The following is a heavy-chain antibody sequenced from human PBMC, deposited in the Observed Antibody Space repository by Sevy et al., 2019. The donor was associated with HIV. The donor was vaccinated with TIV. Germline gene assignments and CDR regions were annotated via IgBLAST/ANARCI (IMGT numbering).Heavy chain of an antibody. V-gene: IGHV3-23*01. Sequence: GGSLRLSCEASGFTFNSHGMTWVRQAPGKGLEWVSCISGSGISPFYADSVKGRFTNSRDNSKNTVYLQKNSLRAEDTAVYYGAKEFCINGLCQNYDGYYFYAMDVWGQGTTVTVSS. CDR3: AKEFCINGLCQNYDGYYFYAMDV. CDR1: GFTFNSHG. D-gene: IGHD2-8*01. CDR2: ISGSGISP. J-gene: IGHJ6*02.